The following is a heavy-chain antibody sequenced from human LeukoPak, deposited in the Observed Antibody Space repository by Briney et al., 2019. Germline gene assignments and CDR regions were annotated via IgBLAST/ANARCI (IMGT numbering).Heavy chain of an antibody. V-gene: IGHV1-46*01. CDR1: GYTFTSYF. J-gene: IGHJ6*03. Sequence: GASVKVSCKASGYTFTSYFMHWVRQAPGQGLEWMGLINPTGGSTGYAQKFQGRVTMTRDMSTSTDYMELSSPRSEDTAVYYCARDVLRYFDWFPTEGYYYYYMHVWGKGTTVTISS. CDR2: INPTGGST. D-gene: IGHD3-9*01. CDR3: ARDVLRYFDWFPTEGYYYYYMHV.